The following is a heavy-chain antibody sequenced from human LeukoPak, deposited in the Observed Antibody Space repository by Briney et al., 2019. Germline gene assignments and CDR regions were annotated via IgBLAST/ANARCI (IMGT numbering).Heavy chain of an antibody. V-gene: IGHV4-59*08. CDR2: IYYSGST. J-gene: IGHJ1*01. D-gene: IGHD6-19*01. CDR3: ARQGSGWYGSLGYFQH. CDR1: GGSISSYY. Sequence: PSETLSLTCTVSGGSISSYYWSWIRQSPGKGLEWIGYIYYSGSTNYNPSLNSRATMSVDTSKHQFSLKLNFVTAADTAVYYCARQGSGWYGSLGYFQHWGQGTLVTVSS.